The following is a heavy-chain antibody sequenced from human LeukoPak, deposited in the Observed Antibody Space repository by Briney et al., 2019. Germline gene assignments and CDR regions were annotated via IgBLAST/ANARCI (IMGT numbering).Heavy chain of an antibody. CDR1: GFTVSSNY. D-gene: IGHD3-22*01. CDR2: IYTGGST. J-gene: IGHJ4*02. V-gene: IGHV3-66*01. Sequence: GGSLRLSCAASGFTVSSNYMSWVRQAPRKGLEWVSVIYTGGSTYYADSVKGRFTISRDNSKNTLYLQMNSQRAEDTAVYYCYSMIVVTIRLINDYWGQGTLVTVSS. CDR3: YSMIVVTIRLINDY.